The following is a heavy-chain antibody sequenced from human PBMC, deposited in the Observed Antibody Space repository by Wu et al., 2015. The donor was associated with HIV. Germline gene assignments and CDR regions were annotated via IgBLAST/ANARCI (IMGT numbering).Heavy chain of an antibody. J-gene: IGHJ4*02. D-gene: IGHD2-21*01. CDR3: ARDLLWGEDF. Sequence: QVQLVQSGPEVKKPGSSVRVACKASGGTFSSYAFSWVRQAPGQGLEWVGGIIPIASTPDYAQKFQGRITITADESTRTIYMELSSLRFEDTAIYFCARDLLWGEDFWGQGTLVTVSS. CDR1: GGTFSSYA. CDR2: IIPIASTP. V-gene: IGHV1-69*12.